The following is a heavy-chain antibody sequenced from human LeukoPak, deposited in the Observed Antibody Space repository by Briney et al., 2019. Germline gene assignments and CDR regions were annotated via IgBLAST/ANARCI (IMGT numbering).Heavy chain of an antibody. D-gene: IGHD3-3*01. CDR3: ARGGKDTIVLYYYYYMDV. CDR2: MNPNSSNT. V-gene: IGHV1-8*01. CDR1: GYTFTSYD. Sequence: ASVKVSCKASGYTFTSYDINWVRQATGQGLEWMGWMNPNSSNTGYAQKFQGRVTMTRNTSISTAYMELSSLRSEDTAVYYCARGGKDTIVLYYYYYMDVWGKGTTVTVSS. J-gene: IGHJ6*03.